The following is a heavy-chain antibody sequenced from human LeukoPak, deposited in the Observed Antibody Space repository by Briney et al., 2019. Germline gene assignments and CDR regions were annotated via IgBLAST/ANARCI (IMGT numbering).Heavy chain of an antibody. J-gene: IGHJ4*02. D-gene: IGHD6-13*01. CDR3: ATEGIAAAGTTFDY. CDR2: IYYSGST. V-gene: IGHV4-59*12. CDR1: GGSISSYY. Sequence: SETLSLTCTVSGGSISSYYWSWIRQPPGKGLEWIGYIYYSGSTNYNPSLKSRVTISVDTSKNQFSLKLSSVTAADTAVYYCATEGIAAAGTTFDYWGQGTLVTVSS.